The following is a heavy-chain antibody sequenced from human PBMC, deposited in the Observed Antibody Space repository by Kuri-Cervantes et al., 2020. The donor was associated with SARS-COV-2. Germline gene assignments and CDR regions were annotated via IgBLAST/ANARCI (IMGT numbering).Heavy chain of an antibody. D-gene: IGHD5/OR15-5a*01. V-gene: IGHV4-39*01. CDR3: ARHTTIGSTVTHFDY. Sequence: SETLSLTCTVSGGSISSSSYYWGWIRQPPGKGLEWIGSMLSYYNPSLKSRVTISVDTSKNQFSLKLSSVAAADTAVYYCARHTTIGSTVTHFDYWGQGTLVTVSS. CDR1: GGSISSSSYY. CDR2: MLS. J-gene: IGHJ4*02.